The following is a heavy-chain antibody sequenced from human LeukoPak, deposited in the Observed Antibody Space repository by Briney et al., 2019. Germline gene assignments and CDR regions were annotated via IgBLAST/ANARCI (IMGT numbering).Heavy chain of an antibody. CDR3: AREWRVWFGESRIDY. J-gene: IGHJ4*02. D-gene: IGHD3-10*01. CDR2: IYHNGNT. Sequence: SETLSLTCAVSGYSISSGYYWGWIRQPPRKGLEWIGSIYHNGNTYYNPSLKSRVTISVDTSKNQFSLKLSSVTAADTAVYYCAREWRVWFGESRIDYWGQGTLVTVSS. V-gene: IGHV4-38-2*02. CDR1: GYSISSGYY.